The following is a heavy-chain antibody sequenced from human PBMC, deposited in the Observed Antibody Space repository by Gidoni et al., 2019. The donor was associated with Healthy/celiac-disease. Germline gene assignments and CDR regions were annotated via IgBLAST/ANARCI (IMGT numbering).Heavy chain of an antibody. D-gene: IGHD2-15*01. CDR2: ISGSGGST. J-gene: IGHJ4*02. Sequence: EVQLLESGGGLVQPGGSLRLSCAASGFTFSSYAMSWVRQAPGKGLEWVSAISGSGGSTYYADSVKGRFTISRDNSKNTLYLQMNSLRAEDTAVYYCARSCCSGGSCSACVHDYWGQGTLVTVSS. CDR1: GFTFSSYA. V-gene: IGHV3-23*01. CDR3: ARSCCSGGSCSACVHDY.